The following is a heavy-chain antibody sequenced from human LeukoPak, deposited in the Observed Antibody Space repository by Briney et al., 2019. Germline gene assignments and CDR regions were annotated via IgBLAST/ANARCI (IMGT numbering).Heavy chain of an antibody. CDR1: GFTVSSNY. CDR3: ARGLRIAAAGTPSSYYYYGMDV. V-gene: IGHV3-53*01. J-gene: IGHJ6*02. CDR2: IYSGGST. D-gene: IGHD6-13*01. Sequence: GGSLRLSCAASGFTVSSNYMSWVRQAPGKGLERVSVIYSGGSTYYADSVKGRFTISRDNSKNTLYLQMNSLRAEDTAVYYCARGLRIAAAGTPSSYYYYGMDVWGQGTTVTVSS.